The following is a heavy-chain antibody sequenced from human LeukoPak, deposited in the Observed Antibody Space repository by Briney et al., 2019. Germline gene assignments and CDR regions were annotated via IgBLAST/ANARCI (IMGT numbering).Heavy chain of an antibody. Sequence: GGSLRLSCTVSGFSFNSYGMHWVRQAPGKGLVWVSRINSDGSSTSYADSVKGRFTISRDNAKNTLYLQMNSLRAEDTAVYYCARDRSGYDFDYWGQGTLVTVSS. D-gene: IGHD5-12*01. J-gene: IGHJ4*02. CDR3: ARDRSGYDFDY. CDR1: GFSFNSYG. CDR2: INSDGSST. V-gene: IGHV3-74*01.